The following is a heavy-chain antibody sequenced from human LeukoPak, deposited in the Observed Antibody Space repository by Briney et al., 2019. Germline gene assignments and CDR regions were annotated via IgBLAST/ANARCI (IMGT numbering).Heavy chain of an antibody. J-gene: IGHJ4*02. Sequence: GRSLTLFWAASGFTFISYSMNCARQAAGKWLESLSSISSSSSYIHYADSVKGRFTVSRDNAKNSLYLQMNSLRAEDTAVYYCARTGYSSSWYTDYGFDYWGQGTMVTVSS. V-gene: IGHV3-21*01. CDR2: ISSSSSYI. CDR1: GFTFISYS. CDR3: ARTGYSSSWYTDYGFDY. D-gene: IGHD6-13*01.